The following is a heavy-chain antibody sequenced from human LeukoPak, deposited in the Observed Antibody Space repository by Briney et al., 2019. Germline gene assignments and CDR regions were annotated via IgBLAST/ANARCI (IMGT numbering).Heavy chain of an antibody. CDR3: AKRITVSAGIYFDS. CDR1: GFSFSSFA. V-gene: IGHV3-23*01. Sequence: GGSLRLSCVGSGFSFSSFAMTWVRQAPGKGLEWVSTIYGGGANTFYADSVKGRFTISRDDSKNMQFLQMDSLRPEDTAVYFCAKRITVSAGIYFDSWGQGTLVTVSS. D-gene: IGHD6-19*01. J-gene: IGHJ4*02. CDR2: IYGGGANT.